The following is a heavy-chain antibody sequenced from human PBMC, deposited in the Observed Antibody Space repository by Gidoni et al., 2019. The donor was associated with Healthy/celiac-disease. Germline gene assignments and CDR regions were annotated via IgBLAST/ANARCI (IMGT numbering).Heavy chain of an antibody. CDR2: IAYDGSNK. J-gene: IGHJ5*02. CDR3: ARDAHYYDSSDRFDP. CDR1: GFTFSSYA. Sequence: QVQLVESGGGVVQPGRSLRLSCAASGFTFSSYAMHWVRQAPGKGLEWVAVIAYDGSNKYYADSVKGRFTISRDNSKNTLYLQMNSLRAEDTAVYYCARDAHYYDSSDRFDPWGQGTLVTVSS. V-gene: IGHV3-30-3*01. D-gene: IGHD3-22*01.